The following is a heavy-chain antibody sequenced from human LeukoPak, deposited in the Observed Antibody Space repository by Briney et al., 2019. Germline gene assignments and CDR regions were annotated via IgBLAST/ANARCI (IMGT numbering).Heavy chain of an antibody. J-gene: IGHJ4*02. CDR1: GGSFSSSNYY. Sequence: PSETLSLTCAVSGGSFSSSNYYWVWIRQPPSEGLEWIGSMYYSGSIFYNPSLKSRVTISINTSKNQFSLKVSSVTAADTAVYYCAREPWYCSSTSCPFFDYWGQGTLVIVSS. CDR2: MYYSGSI. V-gene: IGHV4-39*07. CDR3: AREPWYCSSTSCPFFDY. D-gene: IGHD2-2*01.